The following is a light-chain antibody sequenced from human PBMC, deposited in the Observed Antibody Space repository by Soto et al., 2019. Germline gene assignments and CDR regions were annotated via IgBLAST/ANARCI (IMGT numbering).Light chain of an antibody. V-gene: IGKV3-15*01. CDR3: QHYNTWPPWT. CDR2: GAS. J-gene: IGKJ1*01. CDR1: QSVSSN. Sequence: EIVMTQSPATLSVSPGERATLSCRASQSVSSNLAWYQQKPGQAPRRLIYGASTRATGIPARFSGSGSGTEFTLTISSLQSEDFEVYYCQHYNTWPPWTFGQGTKLAIK.